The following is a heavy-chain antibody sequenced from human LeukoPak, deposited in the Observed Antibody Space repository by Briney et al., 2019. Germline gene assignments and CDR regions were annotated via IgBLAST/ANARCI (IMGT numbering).Heavy chain of an antibody. Sequence: GGSLRLSCAASGFTFSTYAMSWVRQAPGKGPEWVSSISDSGGSTYYADSVQGRFTISRDNSKNTLYLQMNSLRAEDTAIYYCATPRGIVVVVAAPSFDYWGQGTLVTVPS. CDR1: GFTFSTYA. CDR3: ATPRGIVVVVAAPSFDY. V-gene: IGHV3-23*01. CDR2: ISDSGGST. D-gene: IGHD2-15*01. J-gene: IGHJ4*02.